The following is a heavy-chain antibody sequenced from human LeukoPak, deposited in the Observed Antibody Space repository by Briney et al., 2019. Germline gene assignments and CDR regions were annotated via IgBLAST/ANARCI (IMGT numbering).Heavy chain of an antibody. J-gene: IGHJ4*02. Sequence: PGGSLRLSCAASGFTVSSKYMSWVRQAPGKGLEWVSIIYSGGTTYYADSVRGRFTISRDNSKNTLYLQVNNLRDEDTAVYYCAREWYFDCWGQGTLVTVSS. V-gene: IGHV3-66*01. CDR2: IYSGGTT. CDR3: AREWYFDC. CDR1: GFTVSSKY.